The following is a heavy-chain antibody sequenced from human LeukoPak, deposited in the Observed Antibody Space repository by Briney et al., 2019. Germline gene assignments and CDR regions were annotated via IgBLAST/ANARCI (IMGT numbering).Heavy chain of an antibody. CDR3: ARCDYGDYPGRDTHGMDV. CDR1: GYTFTGYF. Sequence: ASVKVSCKASGYTFTGYFIHWVRQAPGQGLEWMGWIHPDSGGTHYAQKFQAWVTMARDTSISTAYLELTRLRSDDTAVYYCARCDYGDYPGRDTHGMDVWGKGTTVTVSS. D-gene: IGHD4-17*01. CDR2: IHPDSGGT. V-gene: IGHV1-2*04. J-gene: IGHJ6*04.